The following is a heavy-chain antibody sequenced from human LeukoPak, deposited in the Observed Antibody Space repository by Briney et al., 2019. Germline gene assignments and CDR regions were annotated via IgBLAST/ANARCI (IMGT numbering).Heavy chain of an antibody. D-gene: IGHD6-13*01. V-gene: IGHV3-30-3*01. CDR1: GFTFRSYA. CDR3: ARDTGSQDSSSWYGAVDY. J-gene: IGHJ4*02. Sequence: GGSLRLSCAPSGFTFRSYAMHWVRQAPGKGLEWVAVISNDGTNKYYADSVRGRFTFSRDNSKNTLYLQMNSLRDEDTAVYYCARDTGSQDSSSWYGAVDYWGQGTLVTLSS. CDR2: ISNDGTNK.